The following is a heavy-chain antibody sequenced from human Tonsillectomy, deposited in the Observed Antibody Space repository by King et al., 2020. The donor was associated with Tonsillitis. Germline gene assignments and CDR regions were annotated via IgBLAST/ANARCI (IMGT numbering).Heavy chain of an antibody. Sequence: VQLVESGGGFIHPGGSLRLSCAASRFTFSTYAMSWVRQAPGKGLEWVSAISGSGDRKYYADSVKGRITISSDNSRNTLYLQMNSLRAEDTAVYYCAKGITIFGVVNGDWFDPWGQGTLVTVSS. CDR3: AKGITIFGVVNGDWFDP. CDR1: RFTFSTYA. CDR2: ISGSGDRK. J-gene: IGHJ5*02. D-gene: IGHD3-3*01. V-gene: IGHV3-23*04.